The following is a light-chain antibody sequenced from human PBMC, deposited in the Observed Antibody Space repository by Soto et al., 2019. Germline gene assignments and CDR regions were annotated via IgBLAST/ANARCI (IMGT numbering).Light chain of an antibody. CDR3: QQYNNWPPWT. CDR1: QDVRNY. J-gene: IGKJ1*01. Sequence: AIQMTQSPSSLSASVGDRLTITCRASQDVRNYVGWYQQKPGKAPKFLIYGAFSLETGIPSRFSGSGYGTEFTLTINSLLPEDFAVYYCQQYNNWPPWTFGQGTKVEIK. V-gene: IGKV1-6*01. CDR2: GAF.